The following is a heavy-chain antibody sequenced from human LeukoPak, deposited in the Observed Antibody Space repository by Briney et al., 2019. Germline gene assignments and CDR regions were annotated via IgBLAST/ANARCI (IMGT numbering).Heavy chain of an antibody. CDR3: ARADSGYSYAFGYYMDV. D-gene: IGHD5-18*01. V-gene: IGHV4-61*01. J-gene: IGHJ6*03. CDR2: IYYSGST. Sequence: SETLSLTCAVSGGSISSSSYYWSWIRQPPGKGLEWIGYIYYSGSTNYNPSLKSRVTISVDTSKNQFSLKLSSVTAADTAVYYCARADSGYSYAFGYYMDVWGKGTTVTVSS. CDR1: GGSISSSSYY.